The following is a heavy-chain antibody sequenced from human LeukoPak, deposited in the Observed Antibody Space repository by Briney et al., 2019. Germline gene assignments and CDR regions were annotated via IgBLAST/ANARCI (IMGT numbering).Heavy chain of an antibody. CDR3: ARGGYYGSGSYYFDP. CDR1: GGSISSSSYY. V-gene: IGHV4-39*01. Sequence: SETPSLTCTVSGGSISSSSYYWGWIRQPPEKGLEWIGSIYYSGSTYYNPSLKSRVTISVDTSKNQFSLKLSSVTAADTAVYYCARGGYYGSGSYYFDPWGQGTLVTVSS. D-gene: IGHD3-10*01. CDR2: IYYSGST. J-gene: IGHJ5*02.